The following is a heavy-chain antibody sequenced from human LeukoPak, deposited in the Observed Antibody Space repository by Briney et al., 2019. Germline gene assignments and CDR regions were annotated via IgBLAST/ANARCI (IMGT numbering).Heavy chain of an antibody. Sequence: PSQTLSLTCTVSGGSISSGDYYWSWIRQPPGKGLEWIGYIYYSGSTYYNPSLKSRVTISVDTSKYQFSLKLSSVTAADTAVYYCALRGSYYDSSGYRSVGAFDIWGQGTMVTVSS. CDR1: GGSISSGDYY. J-gene: IGHJ3*02. V-gene: IGHV4-30-4*01. CDR2: IYYSGST. CDR3: ALRGSYYDSSGYRSVGAFDI. D-gene: IGHD3-22*01.